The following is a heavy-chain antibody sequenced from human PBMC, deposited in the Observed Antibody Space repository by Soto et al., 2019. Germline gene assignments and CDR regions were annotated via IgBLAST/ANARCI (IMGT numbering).Heavy chain of an antibody. Sequence: GGSLRLSCAASGFTFRSFTMNWVRQAPGKGLEWVSTISSNSAYIYYTDALRGRFTISRDNAKNSLHLQMNSLRAEDMAVYYCTRDASRDSSARGWFDPWGPGXLVTVYS. J-gene: IGHJ5*02. CDR2: ISSNSAYI. D-gene: IGHD6-13*01. CDR3: TRDASRDSSARGWFDP. V-gene: IGHV3-21*01. CDR1: GFTFRSFT.